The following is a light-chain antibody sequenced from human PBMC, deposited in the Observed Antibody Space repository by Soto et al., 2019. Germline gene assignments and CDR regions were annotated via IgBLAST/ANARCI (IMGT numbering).Light chain of an antibody. V-gene: IGKV3-11*01. CDR1: QSVSSY. CDR2: DAS. CDR3: QQYGSSPTWT. J-gene: IGKJ1*01. Sequence: EIVLTQSPATLSLSPGERATLSCRASQSVSSYLAWYQQKPGQAPRLLIYDASNRATGIPARFSGSGSGTDFTLTISSLEPEDFAVYYCQQYGSSPTWTFGQGTKV.